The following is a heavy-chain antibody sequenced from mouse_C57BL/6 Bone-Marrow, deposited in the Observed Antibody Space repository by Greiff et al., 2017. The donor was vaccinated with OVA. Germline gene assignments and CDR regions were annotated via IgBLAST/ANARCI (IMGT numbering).Heavy chain of an antibody. D-gene: IGHD1-1*01. CDR1: GYTFTSYW. V-gene: IGHV1-53*01. J-gene: IGHJ4*01. CDR2: INPSNGGT. CDR3: ASGRDYYGSSYEYYAMDY. Sequence: QVQLQQSGTELVKPGASVKLSCKASGYTFTSYWMHWVKQRPGQGLEWIGNINPSNGGTNYNEKFKSKATLTVDKSSSTAYMQLSSLTSEDSVVYYCASGRDYYGSSYEYYAMDYWGQGTSVTVSS.